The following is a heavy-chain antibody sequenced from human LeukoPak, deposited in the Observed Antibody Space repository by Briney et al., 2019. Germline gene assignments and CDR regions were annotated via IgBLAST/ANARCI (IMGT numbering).Heavy chain of an antibody. CDR3: ANTGILRRVGYLDV. CDR1: GFRFGEYG. D-gene: IGHD1-1*01. J-gene: IGHJ6*04. Sequence: GCALRLSCIASGFRFGEYGMRLFRQDPGKGMEWAAVIAYDGNNTYYGDSVRGRFTISRDNSKKMVYLEMNRMRVEDTAMYYCANTGILRRVGYLDVGGKGTAVIVSS. CDR2: IAYDGNNT. V-gene: IGHV3-30*18.